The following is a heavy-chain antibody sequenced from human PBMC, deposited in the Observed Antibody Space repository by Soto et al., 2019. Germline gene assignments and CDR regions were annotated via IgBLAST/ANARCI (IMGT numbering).Heavy chain of an antibody. CDR3: ARDIRTGYYKWLFYYYGMDV. V-gene: IGHV3-30-3*01. J-gene: IGHJ6*02. CDR1: GFTFSSYA. CDR2: ISYDGSNK. Sequence: GGSLRLSCAASGFTFSSYAMHWVRQAPGKGLEWVAVISYDGSNKYYADSVKGRFTISRDNSKNTLYLQMNSLRAEDTAVYYCARDIRTGYYKWLFYYYGMDVWGQAPTVTVSS. D-gene: IGHD3-9*01.